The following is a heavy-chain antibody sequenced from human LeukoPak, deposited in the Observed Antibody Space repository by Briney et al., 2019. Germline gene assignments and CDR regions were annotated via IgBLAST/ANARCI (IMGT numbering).Heavy chain of an antibody. CDR3: ARGTTLTTLPYYYYYMDV. J-gene: IGHJ6*03. Sequence: ASVKVSCKASGYTFTSYGISWVRQAPGQGLEWLGWISGYNGDTKYAEKLQGRVTVTTDTSTSTAYMELRSLRSDDTALYYCARGTTLTTLPYYYYYMDVWGEGTTVTVSS. V-gene: IGHV1-18*01. CDR2: ISGYNGDT. CDR1: GYTFTSYG. D-gene: IGHD4-17*01.